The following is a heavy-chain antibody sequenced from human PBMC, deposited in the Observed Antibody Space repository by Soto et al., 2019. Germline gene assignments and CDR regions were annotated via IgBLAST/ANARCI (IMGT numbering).Heavy chain of an antibody. V-gene: IGHV4-38-2*01. D-gene: IGHD1-26*01. J-gene: IGHJ4*02. CDR2: IYRSGTT. CDR1: NFSISSGYY. Sequence: SETLSLTCVVSNFSISSGYYWGWIRQSPGKGLEWIASIYRSGTTSYNPSLKSRVTISVDPSKSQFSLMLTAVTAADTAVYYCASTHSGSYYSVFNYWGRGSLVTVSS. CDR3: ASTHSGSYYSVFNY.